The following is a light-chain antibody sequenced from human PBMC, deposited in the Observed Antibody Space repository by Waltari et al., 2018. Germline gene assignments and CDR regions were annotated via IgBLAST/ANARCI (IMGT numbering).Light chain of an antibody. V-gene: IGKV3-20*01. CDR3: QQYDRSPPTYT. J-gene: IGKJ2*01. CDR1: QRVNYY. CDR2: GAS. Sequence: DIVLTQSPGTLSLSPGERATSSCRTSQRVNYYLAWYQQKPGQAPRLLIYGASTRATGVPERFSGSGSGTDFTLTISRLEPEDFAVYYCQQYDRSPPTYTFGQGTKLEIK.